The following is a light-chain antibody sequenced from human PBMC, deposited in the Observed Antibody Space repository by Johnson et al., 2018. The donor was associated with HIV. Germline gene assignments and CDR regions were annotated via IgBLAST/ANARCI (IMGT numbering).Light chain of an antibody. Sequence: QSVLTQPPSVSAAPGQQVTISCSGSSSNIGNNYVSWYQQLPGTAPKLLIYENNKRPSGIPDRFSGSKSGTSATLGITGLQTGDEADYYCGTWDTSLSAGYVFGTWTKVTVL. J-gene: IGLJ1*01. CDR2: ENN. V-gene: IGLV1-51*02. CDR3: GTWDTSLSAGYV. CDR1: SSNIGNNY.